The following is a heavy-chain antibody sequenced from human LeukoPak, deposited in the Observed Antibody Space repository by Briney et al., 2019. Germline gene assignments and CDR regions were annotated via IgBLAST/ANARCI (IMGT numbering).Heavy chain of an antibody. Sequence: PGRSLRLSCAASGFTFSTYVMYWVRQAPGKGLEWVAVISYDGTDKYYADSVKGRFTISRDNSKNTLYLQMNSLRAEDTAVYYCARGLSIGGWSESNWFDPWGQGTLVTVSS. D-gene: IGHD6-19*01. J-gene: IGHJ5*02. V-gene: IGHV3-30*04. CDR1: GFTFSTYV. CDR2: ISYDGTDK. CDR3: ARGLSIGGWSESNWFDP.